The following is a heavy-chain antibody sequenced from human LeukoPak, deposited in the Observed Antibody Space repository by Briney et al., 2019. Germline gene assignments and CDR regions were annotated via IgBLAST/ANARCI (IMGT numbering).Heavy chain of an antibody. J-gene: IGHJ6*03. V-gene: IGHV3-23*01. Sequence: PGGSLRLSCAASGFTVSSNYMSWVRQAPGKGLEWVSAISGSGGSTYYADSVKGRFTISRDNSKNTLYLQMNSLRAEDTAVYYCAKDLRGYYYYMDVWGKGTTVTISS. CDR1: GFTVSSNY. CDR2: ISGSGGST. CDR3: AKDLRGYYYYMDV.